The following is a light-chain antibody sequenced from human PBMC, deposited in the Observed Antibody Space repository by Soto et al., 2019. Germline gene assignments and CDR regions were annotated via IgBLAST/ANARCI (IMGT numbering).Light chain of an antibody. J-gene: IGKJ1*01. CDR1: QNVGSN. Sequence: EVVMTQSPATLSLSPGDRASLSCRASQNVGSNLAWYQQKPGQAPRLLIYGASTRATGIPARFSGSGSATEFTLTISSLQSEDFAVYYCQQYNEWPPWTFGQGTEVEIK. V-gene: IGKV3-15*01. CDR3: QQYNEWPPWT. CDR2: GAS.